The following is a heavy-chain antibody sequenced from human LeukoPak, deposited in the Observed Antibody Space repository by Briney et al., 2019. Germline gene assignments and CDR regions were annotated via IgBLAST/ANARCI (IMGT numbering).Heavy chain of an antibody. CDR1: GYTFTGNY. CDR2: IHIYRGNT. CDR3: ARDVGITVADSFDP. J-gene: IGHJ5*02. V-gene: IGHV1-18*04. Sequence: ASVKVSCKASGYTFTGNYMHWVRQAPGQGLEWMGWIHIYRGNTNYAQKFQGRVTMTTDTSTSTVYMEVRGLKSDDTAMYYCARDVGITVADSFDPWGQGTLVTVSS. D-gene: IGHD6-13*01.